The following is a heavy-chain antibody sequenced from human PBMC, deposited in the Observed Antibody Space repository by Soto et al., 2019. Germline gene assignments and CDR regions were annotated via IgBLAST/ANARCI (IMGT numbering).Heavy chain of an antibody. CDR1: GFTFSSYA. D-gene: IGHD1-26*01. V-gene: IGHV3-72*01. CDR3: VRTAIVGTTPDYFDY. J-gene: IGHJ4*02. CDR2: TRNKGNSYTT. Sequence: GGSLRLSCAASGFTFSSYAMSWVRQAPGKGLEWVGRTRNKGNSYTTEHAASVKGRFAISRDDSKNSLYLQMNSLKTEDTAVYFFVRTAIVGTTPDYFDYWGQGTLVTVSS.